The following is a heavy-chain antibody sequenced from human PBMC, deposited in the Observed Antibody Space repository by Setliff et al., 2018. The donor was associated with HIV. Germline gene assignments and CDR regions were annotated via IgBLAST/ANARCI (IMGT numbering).Heavy chain of an antibody. Sequence: GESLKISCAASGFSFRSYAVSWVRQAPGKGLEWVSVISGGGDITYYRESVKGRFTVSRDNSNNTVYLQMNSLRAEDTAMYYCAKTQTVITVYGPFDSWGQGTPVTVSS. CDR3: AKTQTVITVYGPFDS. CDR2: ISGGGDIT. J-gene: IGHJ4*02. CDR1: GFSFRSYA. V-gene: IGHV3-23*01. D-gene: IGHD4-4*01.